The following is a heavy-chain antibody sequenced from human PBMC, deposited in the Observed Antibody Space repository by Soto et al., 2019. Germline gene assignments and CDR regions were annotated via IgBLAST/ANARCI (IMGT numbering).Heavy chain of an antibody. J-gene: IGHJ6*02. CDR1: GFTFSSYA. CDR2: ISGSGGST. Sequence: GGSLRLSCAASGFTFSSYAMSWVRQAPGKGLEWVSAISGSGGSTYYADSVKGRFTISRDNSKNTLYLQMNSLRAEDTAVYYCAKSGSSSYYYYYYGMDVWGQGTTVTVSS. V-gene: IGHV3-23*01. D-gene: IGHD6-13*01. CDR3: AKSGSSSYYYYYYGMDV.